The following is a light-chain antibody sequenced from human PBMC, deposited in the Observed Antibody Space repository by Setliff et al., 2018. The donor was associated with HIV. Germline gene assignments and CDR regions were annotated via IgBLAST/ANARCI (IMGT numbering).Light chain of an antibody. J-gene: IGLJ1*01. CDR2: GVS. V-gene: IGLV2-14*01. CDR3: SSYTGTSTPYV. CDR1: SSDVGFYNY. Sequence: QSVLTQPASVSGSPGQSVTISCTGTSSDVGFYNYVSWYQQHPGKAPKLMIYGVSNRPSGVSDRFSGSKSGNTASLTISGLQAEDEADYYCSSYTGTSTPYVFGSGTKVTVL.